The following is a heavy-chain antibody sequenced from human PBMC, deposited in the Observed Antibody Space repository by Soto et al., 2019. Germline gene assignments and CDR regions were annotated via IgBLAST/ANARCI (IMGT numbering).Heavy chain of an antibody. CDR3: AKDRGIVLVPATDAFDI. V-gene: IGHV3-23*01. J-gene: IGHJ3*02. Sequence: PGGSLRLSCAASGFTFSTYSMNWFRQAPGKGLEWVSGIYGSGGSTFYADSVKGRFTISRDNSKNTLYLQMNSLRAEDTAVYYCAKDRGIVLVPATDAFDIWGQGTMVTVSS. CDR2: IYGSGGST. D-gene: IGHD2-2*01. CDR1: GFTFSTYS.